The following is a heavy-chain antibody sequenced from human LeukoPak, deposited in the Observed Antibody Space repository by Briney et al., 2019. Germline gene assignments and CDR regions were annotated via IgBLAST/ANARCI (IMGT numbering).Heavy chain of an antibody. J-gene: IGHJ4*02. CDR3: ARRGDGSGGLDY. CDR1: GFSFSLHA. V-gene: IGHV3-23*01. CDR2: ITDTGNI. Sequence: GGSLRLSCLASGFSFSLHAMNWVRQAPWKGLEWVSAITDTGNIYYAGSVKGRFTISRDTSKNTLFLQMNSLRAEDTALYYCARRGDGSGGLDYWGQGTLVTVSS. D-gene: IGHD6-19*01.